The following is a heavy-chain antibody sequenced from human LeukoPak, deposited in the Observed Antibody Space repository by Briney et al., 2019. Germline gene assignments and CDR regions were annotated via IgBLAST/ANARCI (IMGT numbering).Heavy chain of an antibody. V-gene: IGHV3-23*01. CDR2: ISGSGGST. Sequence: GGSLRLSCAASGFTFSSYTVSWVRQAPGKGLEWVSAISGSGGSTYYADSVKGRFTISRDNSKNTLYLQMNSLRAEDTAVYYCAKVQGYSYGYPFDYWGQGTLVTVSS. CDR1: GFTFSSYT. J-gene: IGHJ4*02. CDR3: AKVQGYSYGYPFDY. D-gene: IGHD5-18*01.